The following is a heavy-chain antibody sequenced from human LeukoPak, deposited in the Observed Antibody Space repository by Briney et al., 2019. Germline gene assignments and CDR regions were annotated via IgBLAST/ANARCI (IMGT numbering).Heavy chain of an antibody. CDR1: GGSFSGYY. D-gene: IGHD1-26*01. J-gene: IGHJ6*03. Sequence: PSETLSLTCAVYGGSFSGYYWSWIRQPPGKGLEWIGEINHSGSTNYNPSLKSRVTISVDTSKNQFSLKLSSVTAADTAVYYCATVLGAHRGDYYYYMDVWGKGTTVTISS. V-gene: IGHV4-34*01. CDR3: ATVLGAHRGDYYYYMDV. CDR2: INHSGST.